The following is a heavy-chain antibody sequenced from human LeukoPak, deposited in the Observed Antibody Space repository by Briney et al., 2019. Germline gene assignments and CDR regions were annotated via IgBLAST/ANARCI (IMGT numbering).Heavy chain of an antibody. CDR2: IYYSGYT. D-gene: IGHD4-23*01. CDR3: ARNQISYGGRPYYFDY. CDR1: GGSISSYY. V-gene: IGHV4-59*01. Sequence: PSETLSLTCTVSGGSISSYYWSWIRQPPGKGLKWIGNIYYSGYTTYSPSLRSRVTISVDTSKNQFSLKLSSVTAADTAVYYCARNQISYGGRPYYFDYWGQGTLVTVSS. J-gene: IGHJ4*02.